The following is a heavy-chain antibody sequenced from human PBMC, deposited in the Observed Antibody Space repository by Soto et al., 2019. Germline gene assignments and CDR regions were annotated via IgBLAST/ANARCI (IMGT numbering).Heavy chain of an antibody. CDR1: GGSISSGGYY. CDR2: IYYSGST. V-gene: IGHV4-31*03. J-gene: IGHJ4*02. D-gene: IGHD4-17*01. Sequence: SETLSLTCTVSGGSISSGGYYWSWNRQEPGKGLEWIGYIYYSGSTYYNPSHKSRVTITVDTSKNQYSLKLSAVTAADTAVYYSARATVTSINIDYWGQGTLVTVSS. CDR3: ARATVTSINIDY.